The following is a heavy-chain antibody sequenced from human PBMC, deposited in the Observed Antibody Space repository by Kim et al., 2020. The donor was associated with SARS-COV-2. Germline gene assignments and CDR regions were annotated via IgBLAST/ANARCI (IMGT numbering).Heavy chain of an antibody. CDR3: ARVRWYWLDFWSGCDY. Sequence: ASVKVSCKASGYTFTSYGISWVRQAPGQGLEWMGWISAYNGNTNYAQKLQGRVTMTTDTSTSTAYMELRSLRSDDTAVYYCARVRWYWLDFWSGCDYWGQGTLVTVSS. J-gene: IGHJ4*02. CDR1: GYTFTSYG. D-gene: IGHD3-3*01. CDR2: ISAYNGNT. V-gene: IGHV1-18*04.